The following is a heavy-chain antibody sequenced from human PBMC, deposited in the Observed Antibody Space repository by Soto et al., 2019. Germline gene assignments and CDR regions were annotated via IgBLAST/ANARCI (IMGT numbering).Heavy chain of an antibody. CDR2: IKSKAHGGTT. V-gene: IGHV3-15*07. CDR3: TAGIEGNTNGLDV. D-gene: IGHD1-26*01. J-gene: IGHJ6*02. CDR1: GYVFSRPW. Sequence: VQLVESGGGLVKPGGSLSLSCAASGYVFSRPWMNWVRQAPGKGLAWVGRIKSKAHGGTTDYAAPVKGRFTISRDDSKNTLSLHMNALKTEDTAVYYCTAGIEGNTNGLDVWGQGTTVTVSS.